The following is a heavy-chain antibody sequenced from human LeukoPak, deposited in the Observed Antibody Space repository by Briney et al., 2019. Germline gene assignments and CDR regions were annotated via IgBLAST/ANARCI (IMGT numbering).Heavy chain of an antibody. J-gene: IGHJ6*02. CDR3: ASDLGGFGELTEYGMDV. D-gene: IGHD3-10*01. CDR1: GGSISSYY. Sequence: SETLSLTCTVSGGSISSYYWSWIRQPPGKGLEWIGYIYYSGSTNYNPSLKSRVTISVDTSKNQFSLKLSSVTAADTAVYYCASDLGGFGELTEYGMDVWGQGTTVTVSS. CDR2: IYYSGST. V-gene: IGHV4-59*01.